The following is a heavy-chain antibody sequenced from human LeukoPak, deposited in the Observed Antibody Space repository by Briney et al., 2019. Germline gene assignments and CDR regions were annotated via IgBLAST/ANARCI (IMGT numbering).Heavy chain of an antibody. Sequence: GGSLRLSCAASGFSISSYEMNWVRQAPGKGLEWVSAISGSGGSTYYADSVKGRFTISRDNSKNTLYLQMNSLRAEDTAVYYCAKLSGDFWSGYPDEYYYYYMDVWGKGTTVTVSS. D-gene: IGHD3-3*01. J-gene: IGHJ6*03. CDR3: AKLSGDFWSGYPDEYYYYYMDV. CDR1: GFSISSYE. V-gene: IGHV3-23*01. CDR2: ISGSGGST.